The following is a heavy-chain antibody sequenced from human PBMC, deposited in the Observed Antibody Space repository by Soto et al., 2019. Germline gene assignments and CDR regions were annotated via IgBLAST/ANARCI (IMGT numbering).Heavy chain of an antibody. CDR3: AIADYGDDDY. V-gene: IGHV1-18*01. Sequence: QLQLVQTGAEAKKPGASVKVSCKASGYTFPTSTSSWVRQAPGEGLEWMGWIKAYSGNRTYAHKLQGRVTMSTATSTNASYMELRSLKPCDTAIYYCAIADYGDDDYWGQGTLVTVSS. J-gene: IGHJ4*02. CDR1: GYTFPTST. CDR2: IKAYSGNR. D-gene: IGHD4-17*01.